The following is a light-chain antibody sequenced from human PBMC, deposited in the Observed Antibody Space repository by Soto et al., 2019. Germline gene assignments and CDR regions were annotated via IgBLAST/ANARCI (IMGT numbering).Light chain of an antibody. Sequence: EIVLTQSPSTLSLSPGERATLSCRASQSVSSSYLAWYQQKPGQAPRLLIYDAYNRATGIPPRFSGSGSGTDFTLTISSLEPEDSAVYYCQQRHMWPITFGQGTRLEIK. J-gene: IGKJ5*01. CDR2: DAY. V-gene: IGKV3D-20*02. CDR1: QSVSSSY. CDR3: QQRHMWPIT.